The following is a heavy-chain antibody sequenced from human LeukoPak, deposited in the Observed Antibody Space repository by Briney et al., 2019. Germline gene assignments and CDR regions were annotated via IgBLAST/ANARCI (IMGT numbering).Heavy chain of an antibody. J-gene: IGHJ4*02. V-gene: IGHV1-2*02. CDR3: ARARVPIAVAGLYYFDY. Sequence: ASVKVSCKASGYTFTGYYMHWVRQAPGQGLEWMGWINPNNGGTNYAQKFQGRVTMTRDTSSNSAYMDLTSLKSDDTALYYCARARVPIAVAGLYYFDYWGQGALVTVSS. CDR1: GYTFTGYY. D-gene: IGHD6-19*01. CDR2: INPNNGGT.